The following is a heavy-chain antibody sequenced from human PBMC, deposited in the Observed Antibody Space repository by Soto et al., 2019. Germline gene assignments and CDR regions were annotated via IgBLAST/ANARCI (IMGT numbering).Heavy chain of an antibody. CDR3: ATTGPY. CDR2: IWFDGSNK. Sequence: QVQLVESGGGVLQPGRSLRLSCAASGFTFSSYGMHWVRQAPGKGLEWVAVIWFDGSNKFYADSVKGRFTISRDNSKNTVSLQMNRLRDEDSAAYYCATTGPYWGQGTLVTVSS. V-gene: IGHV3-33*01. CDR1: GFTFSSYG. J-gene: IGHJ4*02.